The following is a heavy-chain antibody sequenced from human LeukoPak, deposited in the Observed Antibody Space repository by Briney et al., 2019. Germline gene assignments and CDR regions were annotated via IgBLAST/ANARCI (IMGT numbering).Heavy chain of an antibody. J-gene: IGHJ5*02. CDR1: GGSMKSYY. D-gene: IGHD3-3*01. V-gene: IGHV4-59*01. CDR2: IYHTGSI. Sequence: PSETLSLTCIVSGGSMKSYYWNWIRQTPGKGLEWIGYIYHTGSIKYNPSLESRVSISMDTSKNQISLTLKSLTAADTAVYYCARDRSEWSAEDNWFDHWGRGTLVTVSS. CDR3: ARDRSEWSAEDNWFDH.